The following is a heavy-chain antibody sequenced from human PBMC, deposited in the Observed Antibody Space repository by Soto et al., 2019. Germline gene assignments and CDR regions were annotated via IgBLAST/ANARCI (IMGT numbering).Heavy chain of an antibody. CDR3: AKDRTVAARNFDY. V-gene: IGHV3-23*01. D-gene: IGHD6-6*01. CDR2: ISTSIDAT. Sequence: GGTLRLSCTASGFTFSNYAMCWVCQAPGKGLEWVSSISTSIDATYYADSVKGRFTISRDDSKNTLYLQMNSLRAEDTAVYYCAKDRTVAARNFDYWGQGTLVTVSS. CDR1: GFTFSNYA. J-gene: IGHJ4*02.